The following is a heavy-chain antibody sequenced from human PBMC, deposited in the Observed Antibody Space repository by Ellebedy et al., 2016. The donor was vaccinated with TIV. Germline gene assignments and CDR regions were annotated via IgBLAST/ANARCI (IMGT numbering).Heavy chain of an antibody. CDR1: GFTVSNNY. J-gene: IGHJ4*02. CDR2: IDSGGST. V-gene: IGHV3-53*01. Sequence: GESLKISCAASGFTVSNNYISWVRQAPGERLEWVSVIDSGGSTYYADSVKGRFTISRDNSKNTVYLQMNSLRAEDTAVYYCARGVLSGYWGQGTLVTVSS. D-gene: IGHD2/OR15-2a*01. CDR3: ARGVLSGY.